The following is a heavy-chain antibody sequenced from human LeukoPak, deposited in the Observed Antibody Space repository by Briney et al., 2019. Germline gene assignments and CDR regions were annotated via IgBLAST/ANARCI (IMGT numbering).Heavy chain of an antibody. CDR3: VFSFKSAAATRAFDI. D-gene: IGHD2-15*01. J-gene: IGHJ3*02. V-gene: IGHV4-30-4*01. CDR1: GGSIRNGDFY. Sequence: PSQTLSLTCTVSGGSIRNGDFYWSWIRQSPGKGLEWIGYIYYSGSTNYNPSLKSRVAISKDTSKNQFSLKLSSVTAADTAVYYCVFSFKSAAATRAFDIWGQGTMVTVSS. CDR2: IYYSGST.